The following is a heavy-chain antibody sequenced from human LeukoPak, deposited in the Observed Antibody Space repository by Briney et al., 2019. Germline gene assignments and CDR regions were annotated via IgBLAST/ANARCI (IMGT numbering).Heavy chain of an antibody. D-gene: IGHD4-17*01. CDR2: IYTSGRT. J-gene: IGHJ4*02. CDR1: GGSISYYY. V-gene: IGHV4-4*07. Sequence: SETLSLTCTVSGGSISYYYWNWIRQPAGKGLEWIGRIYTSGRTYYNPSLKSRVSMSVDTSKNQFSLKLSSVTAADTAVYYCARTYGDYYFDYWGQGTLVTVSS. CDR3: ARTYGDYYFDY.